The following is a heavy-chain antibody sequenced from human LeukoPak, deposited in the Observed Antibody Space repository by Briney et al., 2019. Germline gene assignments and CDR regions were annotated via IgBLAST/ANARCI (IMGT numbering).Heavy chain of an antibody. CDR1: GFTFSSYS. D-gene: IGHD2-21*02. V-gene: IGHV3-21*01. CDR3: AKVFCGGDCYSADYYFDY. Sequence: SGGSLRLSCAASGFTFSSYSMNWVRQAPGKGLEWVSSISSSSYIYYADSVKGRFTISRDNAKNSLYLQMNSLRAEDTAVYYCAKVFCGGDCYSADYYFDYWGQGTLVTVSS. CDR2: ISSSSYI. J-gene: IGHJ4*02.